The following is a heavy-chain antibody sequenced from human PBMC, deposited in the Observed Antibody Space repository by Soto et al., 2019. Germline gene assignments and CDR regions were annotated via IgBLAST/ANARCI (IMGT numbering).Heavy chain of an antibody. J-gene: IGHJ4*02. CDR3: ARDPAGPYYFDY. CDR2: ISAYNGNT. V-gene: IGHV1-18*01. CDR1: GYTFPSYG. Sequence: ASVKVSCKASGYTFPSYGISWVRQAPGQGLEWMGCISAYNGNTNYAQKLQGRVTMTTDTSTSTAYMELRSLRSDDTAVYYCARDPAGPYYFDYWGQGTLVTVSS.